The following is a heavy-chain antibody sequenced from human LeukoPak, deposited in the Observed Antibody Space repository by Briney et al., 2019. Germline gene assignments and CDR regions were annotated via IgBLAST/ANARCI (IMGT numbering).Heavy chain of an antibody. V-gene: IGHV4-59*01. Sequence: SETLSLTCTVSGGSFSGYHWSWIRQPPGQGLECIGHIYFSGSTTYTPSLKSRVTISVDTSQNQFSLSLTSVTSADTAVYYCARVTAAGGAFDHWGQGTLVTVSS. CDR2: IYFSGST. J-gene: IGHJ4*02. CDR1: GGSFSGYH. CDR3: ARVTAAGGAFDH. D-gene: IGHD2-21*01.